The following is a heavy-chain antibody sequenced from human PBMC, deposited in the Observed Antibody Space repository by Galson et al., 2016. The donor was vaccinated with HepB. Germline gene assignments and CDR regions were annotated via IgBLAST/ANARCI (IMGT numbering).Heavy chain of an antibody. V-gene: IGHV3-53*01. CDR2: IHTGGST. J-gene: IGHJ4*02. CDR1: GFTVSSKY. CDR3: ALGTGIGWYGAD. Sequence: SLRLSCAASGFTVSSKYMSWVRQAPGKGLEWVSVIHTGGSTYYADSVKGRFTISRDNSKNTLYLQMNSLRAKDTAVYYCALGTGIGWYGADWGQGTLVTVSS. D-gene: IGHD6-19*01.